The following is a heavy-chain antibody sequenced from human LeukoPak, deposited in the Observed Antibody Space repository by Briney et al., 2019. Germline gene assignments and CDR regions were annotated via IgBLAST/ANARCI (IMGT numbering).Heavy chain of an antibody. CDR2: IKQDGSEK. CDR3: ARVNGHSGDY. V-gene: IGHV3-7*02. D-gene: IGHD3-10*01. J-gene: IGHJ4*02. CDR1: GFTLSTYW. Sequence: GGSLRLSCAASGFTLSTYWMSWVRQAPGKGPEWVATIKQDGSEKYYVDSVKGRFTISRDTAKNSLYLQMNSLRAEDTAVYYCARVNGHSGDYWGQGTLVTVSS.